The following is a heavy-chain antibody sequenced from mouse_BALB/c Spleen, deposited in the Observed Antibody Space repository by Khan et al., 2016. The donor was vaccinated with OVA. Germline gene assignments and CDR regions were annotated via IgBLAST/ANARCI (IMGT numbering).Heavy chain of an antibody. J-gene: IGHJ4*01. Sequence: VQLQQSGPGLVKPSQSLSLTCTVTGYSITSDYAWNWIRQFPGNKLEWMGYISSSGRPNYNPALKRRISITRDTSKNQFFLQLKSVSTEDTATYYCARDGSRYNYAMDYWGQGTSVTVSS. V-gene: IGHV3-2*02. CDR1: GYSITSDYA. D-gene: IGHD2-3*01. CDR2: ISSSGRP. CDR3: ARDGSRYNYAMDY.